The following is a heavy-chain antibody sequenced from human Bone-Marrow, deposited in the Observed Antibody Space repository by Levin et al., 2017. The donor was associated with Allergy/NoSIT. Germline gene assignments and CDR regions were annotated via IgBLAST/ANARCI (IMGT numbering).Heavy chain of an antibody. CDR3: ARDIGYEATFYGLDV. D-gene: IGHD5-12*01. J-gene: IGHJ6*02. V-gene: IGHV3-33*01. CDR2: IWYSGSHQ. Sequence: PGGSLRLSFAASGFTFRSYGMHWVRQAPGKGLEWVAVIWYSGSHQYYADSVKGRFTISRDSSKNTLFLQMNNLTVEDTAVYFCARDIGYEATFYGLDVWGQAITVTVSS. CDR1: GFTFRSYG.